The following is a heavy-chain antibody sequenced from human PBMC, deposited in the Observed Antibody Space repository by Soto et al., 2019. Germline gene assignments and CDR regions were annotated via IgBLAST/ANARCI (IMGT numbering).Heavy chain of an antibody. D-gene: IGHD3-16*01. Sequence: QVQLQESGPGLVKPSQTLSLTCTVSGGSISSGGYYWSMLRQPPGKGLEWVGYFYYSGSTYYNPPLKSRVTISVDTSKTQFSLKLSSVTAADTAVNYCVRSFGDYWGQGTLVTVSS. CDR2: FYYSGST. V-gene: IGHV4-31*03. CDR3: VRSFGDY. CDR1: GGSISSGGYY. J-gene: IGHJ4*02.